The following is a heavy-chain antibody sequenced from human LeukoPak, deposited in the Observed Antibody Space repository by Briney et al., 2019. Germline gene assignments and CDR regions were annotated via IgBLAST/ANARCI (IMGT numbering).Heavy chain of an antibody. CDR1: GFTFSSYA. D-gene: IGHD3-10*01. V-gene: IGHV3-64*01. J-gene: IGHJ4*02. CDR3: ETLGVSHFDY. CDR2: ISSNGGST. Sequence: GGSLRLSCAASGFTFSSYAMHWVRQAPGKGLEYVSAISSNGGSTYYASSVKGRFTISRDNSKNTLYLQMGSLRAEDMAVYYCETLGVSHFDYWGQGTLVTVSS.